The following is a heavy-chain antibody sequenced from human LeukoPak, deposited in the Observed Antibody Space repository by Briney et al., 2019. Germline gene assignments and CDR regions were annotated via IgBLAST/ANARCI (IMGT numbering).Heavy chain of an antibody. CDR2: IYYSGST. J-gene: IGHJ6*03. V-gene: IGHV4-59*12. D-gene: IGHD5-18*01. CDR1: GGSISSYY. Sequence: SETLSLTCTVSGGSISSYYWSWIRQPPGKGLEWIGYIYYSGSTNYNPSLKSRVTISVDTSKNQFSLKLSSVTAADTAVYYCARVCYSYGYHYYYYMDVWGKGTTVTVSS. CDR3: ARVCYSYGYHYYYYMDV.